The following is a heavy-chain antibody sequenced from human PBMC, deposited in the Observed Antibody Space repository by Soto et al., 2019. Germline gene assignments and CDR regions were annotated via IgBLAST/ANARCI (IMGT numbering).Heavy chain of an antibody. CDR2: LNWDSNST. V-gene: IGHV3-9*01. D-gene: IGHD2-21*02. J-gene: IGHJ3*01. Sequence: GGSLRLSCAAAGFTFGDSAMQWVRQVPGRGLEWVSGLNWDSNSTAYADSVKGRFTISRDNAKNSLYLQMNSLRSDDTAFYYCAKAAAYVSNCYSAFDLWGQGTMVTVSS. CDR3: AKAAAYVSNCYSAFDL. CDR1: GFTFGDSA.